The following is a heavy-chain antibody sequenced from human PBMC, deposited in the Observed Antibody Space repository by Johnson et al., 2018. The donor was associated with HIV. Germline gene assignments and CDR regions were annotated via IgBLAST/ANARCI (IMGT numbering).Heavy chain of an antibody. CDR1: GITVSSNY. CDR3: ARKVRFGPFDI. Sequence: EVQLVESGGGLAQPGGSLRLSCAASGITVSSNYMSWVRQAPGKGLEWVSVIFTVGDVYYADSVKGRFTISRDNSKNTLYLQMNSLRAEDTAVYYCARKVRFGPFDIWGQGTMVTVSS. V-gene: IGHV3-66*01. CDR2: IFTVGDV. J-gene: IGHJ3*02. D-gene: IGHD3-10*01.